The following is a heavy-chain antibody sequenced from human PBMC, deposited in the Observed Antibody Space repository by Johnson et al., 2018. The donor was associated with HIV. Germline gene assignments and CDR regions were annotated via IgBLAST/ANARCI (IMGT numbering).Heavy chain of an antibody. V-gene: IGHV3-23*04. Sequence: VQLVESGGGVVQPGRSLRLSCAASGFTFSSYAMHWVRQAPGKGLAWVSAISGSGGSTYYADSVKGRFTISRDTSKNTLYFQMNGLRAEDTAVYYCAKQNRGAFDIWGQGTMVTVSS. CDR3: AKQNRGAFDI. J-gene: IGHJ3*02. CDR1: GFTFSSYA. CDR2: ISGSGGST.